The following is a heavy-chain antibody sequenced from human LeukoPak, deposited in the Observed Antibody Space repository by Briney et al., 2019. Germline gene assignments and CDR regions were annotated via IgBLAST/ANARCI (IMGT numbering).Heavy chain of an antibody. D-gene: IGHD3-10*01. V-gene: IGHV1-2*02. Sequence: ASVKVFCKASGYTFTGYYIHWVRQAPGQGLEWMWWINPNSGGTYYAQSFQDRVTMTRDTSISTAYMELSRLRSDDTAVYYCARAALGVWFGEPLGGPTEYWGQGTLVTVSS. CDR3: ARAALGVWFGEPLGGPTEY. CDR2: INPNSGGT. J-gene: IGHJ4*02. CDR1: GYTFTGYY.